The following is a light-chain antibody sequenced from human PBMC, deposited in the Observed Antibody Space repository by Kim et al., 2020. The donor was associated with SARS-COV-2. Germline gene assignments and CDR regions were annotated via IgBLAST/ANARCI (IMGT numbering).Light chain of an antibody. V-gene: IGKV1-39*01. CDR3: QQTYSNPPP. Sequence: GDRVTITCRTSQNIRTYLNWYQQRPGKAPKLLVYAASSLQSEVPSRFSGGGSGTDFTLTIASLQADDFATYYCQQTYSNPPPFGDGTKVDIK. J-gene: IGKJ4*01. CDR1: QNIRTY. CDR2: AAS.